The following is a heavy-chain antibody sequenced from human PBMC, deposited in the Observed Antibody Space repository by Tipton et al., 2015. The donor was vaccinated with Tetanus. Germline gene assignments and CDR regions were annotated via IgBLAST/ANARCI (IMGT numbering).Heavy chain of an antibody. CDR2: IRCRAYGGTT. V-gene: IGHV3-49*03. J-gene: IGHJ6*02. CDR3: TREEGGAPWWYYGMGV. CDR1: GFTFGDYA. Sequence: SLRLSCTASGFTFGDYAMSWFRQAPGKGMGCVGFIRCRAYGGTTEYAASVKGRFTISRDDSTSIAYLQMNSLKAGDTAVYYCTREEGGAPWWYYGMGVWGQGTTVTVSS. D-gene: IGHD2-15*01.